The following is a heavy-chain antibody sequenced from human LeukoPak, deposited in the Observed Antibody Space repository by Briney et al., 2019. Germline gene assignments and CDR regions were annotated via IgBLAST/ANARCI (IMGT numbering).Heavy chain of an antibody. CDR2: INRDGSQR. J-gene: IGHJ4*02. CDR1: GFSLSAYW. CDR3: ARDGRGYSRGFDY. V-gene: IGHV3-7*01. Sequence: GGSLRLSCAASGFSLSAYWMTWVRQAPGKGLEWVANINRDGSQRNHVDSVKGRFTISRDNSKNTLYLQMNSLRAEDTAVYYCARDGRGYSRGFDYWGQGTLVTVSS. D-gene: IGHD5-18*01.